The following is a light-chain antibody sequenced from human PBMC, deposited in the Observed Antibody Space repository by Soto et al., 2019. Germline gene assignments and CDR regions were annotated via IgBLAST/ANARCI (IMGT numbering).Light chain of an antibody. J-gene: IGLJ1*01. Sequence: QSALTQPASVSGSPGQSINISCTGTSSDVGGYNYVSCYQHHPGKAPKLIIYDVSNRPSGVSNPFSGSKSGNTASLTISGLQPDDEADYYCSSYTTSNTRQIVFGTGTKVTVL. CDR3: SSYTTSNTRQIV. CDR2: DVS. CDR1: SSDVGGYNY. V-gene: IGLV2-14*03.